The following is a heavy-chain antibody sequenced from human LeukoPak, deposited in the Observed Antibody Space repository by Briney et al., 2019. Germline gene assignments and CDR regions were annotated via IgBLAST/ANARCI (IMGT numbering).Heavy chain of an antibody. Sequence: GASVKVSCKASGGTFSSYAISWVRQAPEQGLEWMGRIIPILGIANYAQKFQGRVTITADKSTSTAYMELSSLRSEDTAVYYCATNRYTAAAGRYYYYGMDVWGQGTTITVSS. D-gene: IGHD6-13*01. CDR1: GGTFSSYA. CDR2: IIPILGIA. CDR3: ATNRYTAAAGRYYYYGMDV. J-gene: IGHJ6*02. V-gene: IGHV1-69*04.